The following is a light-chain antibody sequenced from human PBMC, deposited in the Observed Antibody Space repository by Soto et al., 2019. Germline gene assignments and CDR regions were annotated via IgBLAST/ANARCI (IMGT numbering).Light chain of an antibody. CDR3: QQYTAWPPWT. Sequence: EIVMTQSPVTLSLSPVEKATLSCRASQHIRTDLAWYQQRPGQAPRLLIYGASARATGIPARFSGSGSGTEFTLTINSLQSEDFAVYYCQQYTAWPPWTFGQGTKVDIK. CDR2: GAS. V-gene: IGKV3-15*01. J-gene: IGKJ1*01. CDR1: QHIRTD.